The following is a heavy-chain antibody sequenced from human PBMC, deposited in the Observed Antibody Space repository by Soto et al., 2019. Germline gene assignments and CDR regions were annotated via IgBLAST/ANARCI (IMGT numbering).Heavy chain of an antibody. CDR3: APGAARPAFDI. CDR1: GFTFSSYG. V-gene: IGHV3-30*03. J-gene: IGHJ3*02. D-gene: IGHD6-6*01. Sequence: GGSLRLSCAASGFTFSSYGMHWVRQAPGKGLEWVAVISCDGSNKYYADSVKGRFTISRDNSKNTLYLQMNSLRAEDTAVYYCAPGAARPAFDIWGQGTMVTVSS. CDR2: ISCDGSNK.